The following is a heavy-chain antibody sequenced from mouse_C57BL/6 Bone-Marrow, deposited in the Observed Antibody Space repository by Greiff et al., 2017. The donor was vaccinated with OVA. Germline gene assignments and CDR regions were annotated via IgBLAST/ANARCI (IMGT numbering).Heavy chain of an antibody. CDR1: GFTFNTYA. V-gene: IGHV10-3*01. J-gene: IGHJ3*01. D-gene: IGHD4-1*01. Sequence: EVQRVESGGGLVQPKGSLKLSCAASGFTFNTYAMHWVRQAPGKGLEWVARIRSKSSNYATYYADSVKDRFTISRDDSQSLRYLQMKNLKTEDTAMYYCVGEDWAWFAYWGQGTLVTVSA. CDR2: IRSKSSNYAT. CDR3: VGEDWAWFAY.